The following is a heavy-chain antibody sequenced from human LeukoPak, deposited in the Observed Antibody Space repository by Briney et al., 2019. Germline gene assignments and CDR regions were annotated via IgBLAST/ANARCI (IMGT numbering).Heavy chain of an antibody. CDR3: AKEGHQGRIVAGLGFCGY. Sequence: GGSLRLSCAASGFTFSSYAMSWVRQAPGKGLEWVSAISGSGGSTYYADSVKGRFTISRDNSKNTLYLQMNSLRAEDTAVYYCAKEGHQGRIVAGLGFCGYWGQGTLVTVSS. CDR2: ISGSGGST. J-gene: IGHJ4*02. V-gene: IGHV3-23*01. CDR1: GFTFSSYA. D-gene: IGHD6-19*01.